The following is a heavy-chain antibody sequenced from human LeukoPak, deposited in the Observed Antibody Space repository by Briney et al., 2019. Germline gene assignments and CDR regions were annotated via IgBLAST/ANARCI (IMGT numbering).Heavy chain of an antibody. CDR3: ARGMGDYYDSSGYFLDY. CDR2: IYYSGST. J-gene: IGHJ4*02. Sequence: SETLSHTCTVSGGSMSSSSYYWGWIRQPPGKGLEWVGTIYYSGSTYYNPSLKSRVIISVDTSKNQFSLKLSSVTAADTAVYYCARGMGDYYDSSGYFLDYWGQGTLVTVSS. D-gene: IGHD3-22*01. CDR1: GGSMSSSSYY. V-gene: IGHV4-39*07.